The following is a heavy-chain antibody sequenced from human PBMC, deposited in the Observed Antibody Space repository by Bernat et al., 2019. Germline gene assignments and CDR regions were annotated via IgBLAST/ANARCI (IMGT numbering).Heavy chain of an antibody. CDR1: GGSISSSSYY. CDR3: ARRDGDGYNLGAFDY. Sequence: QLQLQESGPGLVKPSETLSLTCTVSGGSISSSSYYWGWIRQPPGKGLEWIGSIYYSGSTYYNPSLKSRVTISVDTSKNQFSLKLSSVTAADTAVYYCARRDGDGYNLGAFDYWGQGTLVTVSS. J-gene: IGHJ4*02. V-gene: IGHV4-39*01. CDR2: IYYSGST. D-gene: IGHD5-24*01.